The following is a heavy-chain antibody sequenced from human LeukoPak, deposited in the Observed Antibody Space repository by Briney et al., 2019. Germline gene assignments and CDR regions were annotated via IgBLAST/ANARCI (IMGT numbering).Heavy chain of an antibody. CDR3: AKDKAGTGDY. CDR2: ISGSGGGT. J-gene: IGHJ4*02. Sequence: GGSLRLSCAASGFTFSNYGVSWVRQAPGKGLEWVSAISGSGGGTFYADSGKGRFTISRDNSKNTLFLQMNSLRAEDTAVYYCAKDKAGTGDYWGQGTLVTVSS. V-gene: IGHV3-23*01. D-gene: IGHD6-19*01. CDR1: GFTFSNYG.